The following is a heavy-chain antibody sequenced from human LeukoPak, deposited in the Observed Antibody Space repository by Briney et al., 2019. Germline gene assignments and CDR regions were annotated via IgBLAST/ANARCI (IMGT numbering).Heavy chain of an antibody. D-gene: IGHD3-10*01. CDR1: GVSISGFY. CDR3: ARRLAIGASFDH. Sequence: SETLSLTCTVSGVSISGFYWSWIRQPPGKALEWIGYVYSNGSPNYNPSLKTRVTISVDTSRNQFSLRLTSVTAADTAVYYCARRLAIGASFDHWGQGALVTVSS. V-gene: IGHV4-59*08. CDR2: VYSNGSP. J-gene: IGHJ4*02.